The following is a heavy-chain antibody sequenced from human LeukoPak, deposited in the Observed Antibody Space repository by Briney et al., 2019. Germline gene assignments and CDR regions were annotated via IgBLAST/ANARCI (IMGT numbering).Heavy chain of an antibody. J-gene: IGHJ5*02. V-gene: IGHV3-11*06. D-gene: IGHD6-13*01. CDR1: GFTFSDYY. CDR3: ARPRGAAAGTFGFDP. CDR2: ISSSSSYT. Sequence: SGGSLRLSCAASGFTFSDYYMSWIRQAPGKGLEWVSYISSSSSYTKYGDSVKGRFTISRDNSKNTLYLQMNSLRAEDTAVYYCARPRGAAAGTFGFDPWGQGTLVTVSS.